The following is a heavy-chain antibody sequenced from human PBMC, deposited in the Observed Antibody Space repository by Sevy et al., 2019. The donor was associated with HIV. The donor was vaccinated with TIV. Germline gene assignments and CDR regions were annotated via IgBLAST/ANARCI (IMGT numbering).Heavy chain of an antibody. CDR3: ARRNSGSPLARAFDI. CDR1: GYTFTSYG. Sequence: ASVKVSCKASGYTFTSYGISWVRRAPGQGLEWMGWISAYNGNTNYAQKLQGRVTMTTDTSTSTAYMELRSLRSDDTAVYYCARRNSGSPLARAFDIWGQGTMVTVSS. CDR2: ISAYNGNT. J-gene: IGHJ3*02. V-gene: IGHV1-18*04. D-gene: IGHD1-26*01.